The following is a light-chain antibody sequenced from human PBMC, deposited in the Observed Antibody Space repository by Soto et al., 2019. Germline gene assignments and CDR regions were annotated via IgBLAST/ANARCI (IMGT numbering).Light chain of an antibody. CDR1: SSDVGGYNY. CDR2: EVS. Sequence: QSALTQPASVSGSPGQSITISCTGTSSDVGGYNYVSWYQQHPGKAPKLMIYEVSNRPSGVSNRFSGSKSGNTASLTNSGLQAEDEADYYCSSYTSSSTWVFGGGNKLTVL. CDR3: SSYTSSSTWV. J-gene: IGLJ3*02. V-gene: IGLV2-14*01.